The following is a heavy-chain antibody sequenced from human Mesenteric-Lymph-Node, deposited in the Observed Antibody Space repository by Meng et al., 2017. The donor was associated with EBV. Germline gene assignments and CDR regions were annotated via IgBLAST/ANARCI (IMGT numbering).Heavy chain of an antibody. CDR2: TYYRSKGYT. V-gene: IGHV6-1*01. Sequence: QVPLQLSGPHLGTAHHAHPLTRAISGNRISSNRAAWTWIRQSPSRGLELLGRTYYRSKGYTGYAVSVKSRITINPDTSKNQFSLQLNSVTPEDTAMYYCARSGSSGWIDYWGQGTLVTVSS. CDR3: ARSGSSGWIDY. CDR1: GNRISSNRAA. J-gene: IGHJ4*02. D-gene: IGHD6-19*01.